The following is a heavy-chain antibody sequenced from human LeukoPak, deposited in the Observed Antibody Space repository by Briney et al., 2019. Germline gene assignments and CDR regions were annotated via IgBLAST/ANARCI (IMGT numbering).Heavy chain of an antibody. J-gene: IGHJ4*02. V-gene: IGHV3-23*01. D-gene: IGHD1-26*01. CDR1: GFTFSSYA. Sequence: PGGSLRLSCAASGFTFSSYAMSWVRQAPGKGLEWVSTISGSGDSTYYADSVKGRFTISRDSSKKTLYLQTSSLRAEDTPVYYCSKGQLLQGYWGKGTLVTVA. CDR2: ISGSGDST. CDR3: SKGQLLQGY.